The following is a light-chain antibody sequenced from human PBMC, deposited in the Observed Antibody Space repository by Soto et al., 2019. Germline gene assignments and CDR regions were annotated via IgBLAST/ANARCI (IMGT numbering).Light chain of an antibody. CDR3: QQYDSTPPT. J-gene: IGKJ1*01. CDR1: QSVNSNY. Sequence: EIVLTQSPGTLSLSPGERATLSCRASQSVNSNYLAWYQRKPGQAPRLLIYGASNRATDIPYRFSASGSGTDLTLTVPRLEAEDFAVYYCQQYDSTPPTFGQGTKVEVK. CDR2: GAS. V-gene: IGKV3-20*01.